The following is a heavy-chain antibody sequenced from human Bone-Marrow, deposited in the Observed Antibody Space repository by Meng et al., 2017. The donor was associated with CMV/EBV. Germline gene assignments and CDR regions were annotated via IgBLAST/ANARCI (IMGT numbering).Heavy chain of an antibody. D-gene: IGHD3-9*01. J-gene: IGHJ4*02. Sequence: GESLKISCAASGFTFSSYAMHWVRQAPGKGLEWVAVISYDGSNKYYADSVKGRFTISRDNSKNTLYLQMNSLRAEDTAVYYCARDHNEGGRMGYFDPSGYWGQGTLVTVSS. V-gene: IGHV3-30-3*01. CDR1: GFTFSSYA. CDR3: ARDHNEGGRMGYFDPSGY. CDR2: ISYDGSNK.